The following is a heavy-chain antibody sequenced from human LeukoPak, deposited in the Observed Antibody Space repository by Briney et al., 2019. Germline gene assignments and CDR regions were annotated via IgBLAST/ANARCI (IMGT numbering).Heavy chain of an antibody. CDR2: INPNSGGT. CDR3: ARAPAYYYGSGSVYYYYMDV. D-gene: IGHD3-10*01. V-gene: IGHV1-2*02. CDR1: GYSFNSQG. Sequence: ASVKVSCKASGYSFNSQGMNWVRQAPGQGLEWMGWINPNSGGTNYAQKFQGRVTMTRDTSISTAYMELSRLRSDDTAVYYCARAPAYYYGSGSVYYYYMDVWGKGTTVTVSS. J-gene: IGHJ6*03.